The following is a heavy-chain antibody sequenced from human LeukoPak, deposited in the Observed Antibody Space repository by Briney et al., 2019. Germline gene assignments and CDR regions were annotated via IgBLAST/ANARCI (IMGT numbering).Heavy chain of an antibody. Sequence: GGSLRLSCTASGFTFSSYSMNWVRQAPGKGLEWISYIRSSSSTIYYADSMKGRFTISRDNAKNSLYLQMNSLRPEDTAVYYCARMNYISSGWGAPFDYWGQGTLVTVSS. V-gene: IGHV3-48*04. CDR1: GFTFSSYS. CDR3: ARMNYISSGWGAPFDY. J-gene: IGHJ4*02. CDR2: IRSSSSTI. D-gene: IGHD1-7*01.